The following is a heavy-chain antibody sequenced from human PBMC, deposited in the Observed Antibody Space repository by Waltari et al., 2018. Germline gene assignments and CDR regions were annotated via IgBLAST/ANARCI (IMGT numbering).Heavy chain of an antibody. V-gene: IGHV3-7*01. J-gene: IGHJ3*01. CDR1: GFIFSHYW. D-gene: IGHD2-21*01. CDR3: ARGAYNHAFDS. Sequence: EERLVESGGGVVQPGGSLRLPCTASGFIFSHYWMRWLRQAPGKGLEWVANIKEDGSDEYYVGSVKGRFTISRDNSKNSLYLQMNSLTVEDTALYYCARGAYNHAFDSWGQGTMVTVSS. CDR2: IKEDGSDE.